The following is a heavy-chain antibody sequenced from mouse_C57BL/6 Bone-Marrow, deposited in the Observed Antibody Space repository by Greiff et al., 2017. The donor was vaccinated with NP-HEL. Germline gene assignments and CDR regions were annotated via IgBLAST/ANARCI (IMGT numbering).Heavy chain of an antibody. Sequence: EVKVVESGGGLVKPGGSLKLSCAASGFTLSSYAMSWVRQTPEQSLEWVATISAGGSYTYYPDNVQGRFTIYRDNAKNTPYLQMSHLKSEDTAMYYCARDSYDYDSVFAYWGQGTPVTVSA. CDR1: GFTLSSYA. D-gene: IGHD2-4*01. J-gene: IGHJ3*01. CDR2: ISAGGSYT. CDR3: ARDSYDYDSVFAY. V-gene: IGHV5-4*01.